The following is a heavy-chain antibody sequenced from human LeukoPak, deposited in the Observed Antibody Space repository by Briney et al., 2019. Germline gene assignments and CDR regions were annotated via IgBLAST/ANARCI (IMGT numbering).Heavy chain of an antibody. V-gene: IGHV3-7*01. CDR1: GLAFSTSW. CDR3: AITYGRYAFDI. J-gene: IGHJ3*02. CDR2: INPDGTEK. D-gene: IGHD2/OR15-2a*01. Sequence: GGSLRLSCAASGLAFSTSWMTWVRQAPGKGLEWLANINPDGTEKYYLDSVEGRFTVSRDNAKNSLYLQMNSLRADDTAVYSCAITYGRYAFDIWGQGTMVTVSS.